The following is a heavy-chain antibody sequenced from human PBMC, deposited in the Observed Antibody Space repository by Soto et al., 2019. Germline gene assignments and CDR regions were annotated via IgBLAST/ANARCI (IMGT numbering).Heavy chain of an antibody. V-gene: IGHV3-30-3*01. CDR2: ISYDGSNK. D-gene: IGHD5-18*01. CDR3: ARDGDGPEKGSWIQLWAYYYGMDV. Sequence: GGSLRLSCAASGFTFSSYAMHWVRQAPGKGLEWVAVISYDGSNKYYADSVKGRFTISRDNSKNTLYLQMNSLRAEDTAVYYCARDGDGPEKGSWIQLWAYYYGMDVWGQGTTVTVSS. CDR1: GFTFSSYA. J-gene: IGHJ6*02.